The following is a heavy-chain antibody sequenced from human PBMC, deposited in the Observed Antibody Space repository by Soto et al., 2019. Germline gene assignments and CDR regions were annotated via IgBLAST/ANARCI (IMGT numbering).Heavy chain of an antibody. V-gene: IGHV1-18*01. CDR1: GYTFTSYG. Sequence: ASVKVSCKASGYTFTSYGISWVRQAPGQGLEWMGWISAYNGNTNYAQKLQGRVTMTTDTSTSTAYMELRSLRSDDTAVYYCAGVVLYSGSYGYFDYWGQGTLVTVSS. CDR2: ISAYNGNT. J-gene: IGHJ4*02. D-gene: IGHD1-26*01. CDR3: AGVVLYSGSYGYFDY.